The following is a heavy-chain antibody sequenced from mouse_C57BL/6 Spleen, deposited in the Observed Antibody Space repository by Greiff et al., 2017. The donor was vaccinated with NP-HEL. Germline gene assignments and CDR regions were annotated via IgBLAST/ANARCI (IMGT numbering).Heavy chain of an antibody. J-gene: IGHJ2*01. Sequence: VQLQQPGAELVKPGASVKLSCKASGYTFTSYWMHWVKQRPGQGLEWIGMIHPNSGSTYYNEKFKSKATLTVDKSSSTAYMQLSSVTSEDSAVYYCARKTGAYYIDYWGQGTTLTVSS. CDR2: IHPNSGST. CDR1: GYTFTSYW. V-gene: IGHV1-64*01. CDR3: ARKTGAYYIDY. D-gene: IGHD4-1*01.